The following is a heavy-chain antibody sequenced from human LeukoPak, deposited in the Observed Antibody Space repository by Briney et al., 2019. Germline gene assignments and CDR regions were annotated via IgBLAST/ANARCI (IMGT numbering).Heavy chain of an antibody. J-gene: IGHJ3*02. Sequence: RGSLRLSCADSVFTLSGYWMQWVRQAPRKGLVWVSRMNSDGSSTSYADSAQGRFTISRDNAKNTLYLQLNSLRAEDTAVYYCASYQRGDIWGQGTLVTVSS. V-gene: IGHV3-74*01. CDR3: ASYQRGDI. D-gene: IGHD6-25*01. CDR1: VFTLSGYW. CDR2: MNSDGSST.